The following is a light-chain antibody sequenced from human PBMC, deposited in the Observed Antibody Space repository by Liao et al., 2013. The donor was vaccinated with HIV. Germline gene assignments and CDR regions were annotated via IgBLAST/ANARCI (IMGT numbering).Light chain of an antibody. J-gene: IGLJ3*02. CDR2: QDT. V-gene: IGLV3-9*01. Sequence: SYELTQPLSVSVTLGQTARITCGGNNIASRNVHWYQQKPGQSPVVLIYQDTKRPSGIPERFSGSKFGNTAILTISGTQAMDEADYYCQAWDSSTFWVFGGGTKLTVL. CDR3: QAWDSSTFWV. CDR1: NIASRN.